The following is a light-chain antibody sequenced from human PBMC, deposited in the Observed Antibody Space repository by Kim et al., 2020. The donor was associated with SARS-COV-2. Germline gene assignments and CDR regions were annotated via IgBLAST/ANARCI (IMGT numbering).Light chain of an antibody. CDR2: GAS. CDR1: QSITNN. CDR3: QQYNNWPLYS. V-gene: IGKV3-15*01. J-gene: IGKJ2*03. Sequence: VSPGERATLSCRASQSITNNLAWYQQKPGQAPRLLIYGASTRAPGIPARFSGSGSGTEFTLTISSLQSEDFTVYYCQQYNNWPLYSFGQGTKLEI.